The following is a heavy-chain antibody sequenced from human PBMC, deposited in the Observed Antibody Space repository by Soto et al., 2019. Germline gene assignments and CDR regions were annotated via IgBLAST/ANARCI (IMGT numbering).Heavy chain of an antibody. Sequence: QVRLVQSGAEVKKPGASVKVSCKASGYTFTSYGISWVRQAPGHGLEWMRWISAYNGNTNYAQKLQGRVTTTTGTATSTAYMELRSLRSDDTAVYYCARDAQYFDCLFQTSLYFDYWGQGSLVTVSS. J-gene: IGHJ4*02. CDR2: ISAYNGNT. CDR1: GYTFTSYG. D-gene: IGHD3-9*01. V-gene: IGHV1-18*04. CDR3: ARDAQYFDCLFQTSLYFDY.